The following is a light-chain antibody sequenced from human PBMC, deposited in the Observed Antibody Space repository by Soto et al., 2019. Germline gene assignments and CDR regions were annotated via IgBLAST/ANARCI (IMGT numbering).Light chain of an antibody. CDR3: QHYGSSVPIT. V-gene: IGKV3-20*01. Sequence: EIVLTQSPGTLSLSPGERATLSCRASQTISSSYLAWYQQRPGQAPRLLIYGASSRATGIPDRFSGRGSGTDFALTISRLEPVDFAVYYCQHYGSSVPITFGPGTKVDIK. J-gene: IGKJ3*01. CDR1: QTISSSY. CDR2: GAS.